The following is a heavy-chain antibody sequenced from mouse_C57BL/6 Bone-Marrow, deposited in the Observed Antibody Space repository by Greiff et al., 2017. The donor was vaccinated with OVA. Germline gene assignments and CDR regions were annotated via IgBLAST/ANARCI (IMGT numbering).Heavy chain of an antibody. CDR3: ASKKRGLGYGSSYGYFDV. CDR2: IWRGGST. D-gene: IGHD1-1*01. J-gene: IGHJ1*03. Sequence: QVQLQQSGPGLVQPSQSLSITCTVSGFSLTSYGVHWVRQSPGKGLEWLGVIWRGGSTDYNAAFMSRLSITKDNSKSQVFFKMNSLQADDTAIYYCASKKRGLGYGSSYGYFDVWGTGTTVTVSS. V-gene: IGHV2-5*01. CDR1: GFSLTSYG.